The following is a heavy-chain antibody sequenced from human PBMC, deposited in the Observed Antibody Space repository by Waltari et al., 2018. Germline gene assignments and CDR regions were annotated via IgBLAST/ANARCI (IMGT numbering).Heavy chain of an antibody. V-gene: IGHV1-69*01. CDR2: IIPNFGTA. D-gene: IGHD3-16*01. CDR3: ARSVMITFGADAFDI. J-gene: IGHJ3*02. Sequence: QVQLVQSGAEVKKPGSSVKVSCKASGGTFSSYAISWVRQAPGQGLEWMGGIIPNFGTANYAKKFQGRVTITADESTSTAYMELSSLRSEDTAVYYCARSVMITFGADAFDIWGQGTMVTVSS. CDR1: GGTFSSYA.